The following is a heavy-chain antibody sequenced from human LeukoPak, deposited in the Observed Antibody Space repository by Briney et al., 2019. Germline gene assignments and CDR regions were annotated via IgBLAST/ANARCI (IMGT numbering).Heavy chain of an antibody. V-gene: IGHV4-31*03. CDR2: VSYSGST. CDR3: ARDPRGDITGTTFDR. J-gene: IGHJ5*02. Sequence: SQTLSLTCTLSGGSITSGRYYCTWIRQHPQRGLEWIGYVSYSGSTNYNSSLKSRLTISADTSKNQFYLRLTSVTAADTAVYYCARDPRGDITGTTFDRWGQGTLVTVSS. CDR1: GGSITSGRYY. D-gene: IGHD1-20*01.